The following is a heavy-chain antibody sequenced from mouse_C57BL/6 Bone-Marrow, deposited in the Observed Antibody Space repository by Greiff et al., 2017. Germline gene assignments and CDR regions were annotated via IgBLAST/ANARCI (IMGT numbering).Heavy chain of an antibody. V-gene: IGHV1-64*01. Sequence: QVQLQQPGAELVKPGASVKLSCKASGYTFTSYWMHWVKQRPGQGLEWIGMIHPNSGSTNYNEKFKSKATLTVDKSSSTAYMQLSSLTSEDSAVYYCAREKGWAYYCDYWGQGTTLTVSS. J-gene: IGHJ2*01. CDR3: AREKGWAYYCDY. CDR1: GYTFTSYW. CDR2: IHPNSGST. D-gene: IGHD3-3*01.